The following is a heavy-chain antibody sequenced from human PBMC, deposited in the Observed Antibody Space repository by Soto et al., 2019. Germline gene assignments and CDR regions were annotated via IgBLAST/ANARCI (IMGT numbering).Heavy chain of an antibody. J-gene: IGHJ4*02. Sequence: QLQLQESGPGLVKPSETLSLTCTVSGGSISSSSYYWGWIRQPPGKGLEWIGSIYYSGSTYYNPSLKGRVTISVDTPKNQFSLKLSSVTAADTAVYYCAGGGGDDFDYWGQGTLVTVSS. V-gene: IGHV4-39*01. CDR2: IYYSGST. D-gene: IGHD3-10*01. CDR1: GGSISSSSYY. CDR3: AGGGGDDFDY.